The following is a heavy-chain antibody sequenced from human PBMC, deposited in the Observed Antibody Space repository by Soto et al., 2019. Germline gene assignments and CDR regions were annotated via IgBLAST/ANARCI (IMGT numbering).Heavy chain of an antibody. CDR2: IYYSGST. D-gene: IGHD3-10*01. J-gene: IGHJ4*02. V-gene: IGHV4-39*02. CDR3: SRVKLTILSV. Sequence: SETLSLTCTVSGGTINSTSYYWGWIRQPPGKGLEWIGSIYYSGSTYYNPSLKSRVTISVDTSKNQFSLKLSSVTAADTAVYYCSRVKLTILSVWGQGTLVTVSS. CDR1: GGTINSTSYY.